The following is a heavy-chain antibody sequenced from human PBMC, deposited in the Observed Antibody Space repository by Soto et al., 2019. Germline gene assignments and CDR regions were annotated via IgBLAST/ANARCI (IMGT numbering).Heavy chain of an antibody. D-gene: IGHD4-17*01. Sequence: QITLKESGPTLVKPTQTLTLTCTFSGFSLTTQGVHVGWIRQPPGKALEWLALIYWDDNEVYSPSLKNRLTLTKDTTKRKVVLTLATVDSVDTATYYSVYRDFGDYFFQFWGQGILVNVSS. CDR3: VYRDFGDYFFQF. CDR1: GFSLTTQGVH. V-gene: IGHV2-5*02. CDR2: IYWDDNE. J-gene: IGHJ4*02.